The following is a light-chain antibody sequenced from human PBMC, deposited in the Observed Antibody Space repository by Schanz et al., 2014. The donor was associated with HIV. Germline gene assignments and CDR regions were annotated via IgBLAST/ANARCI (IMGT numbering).Light chain of an antibody. V-gene: IGLV1-44*01. Sequence: QSVLTQPPSTSETPGQRVTISCSGGSSNIGSYAVPWYQQLPGTAPKLLIYSDDQRPSGVPDRFSGSKSGTSASLAIRGLQSEDEADYYCAAWDDSLNGVVFGGGTKLTVL. CDR1: SSNIGSYA. CDR3: AAWDDSLNGVV. J-gene: IGLJ2*01. CDR2: SDD.